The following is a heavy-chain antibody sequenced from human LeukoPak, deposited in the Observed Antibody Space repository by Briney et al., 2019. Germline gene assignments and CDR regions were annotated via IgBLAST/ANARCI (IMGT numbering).Heavy chain of an antibody. CDR3: ARARIAARPGYFDY. CDR1: GFTFSSYS. J-gene: IGHJ4*02. Sequence: PGGSLRLSCAASGFTFSSYSMNWVRQAPGKGLEWVSSISSSSSYIYYADSVKGRFTISRDNAKNSLYLQMNSLRAEDTAVYYCARARIAARPGYFDYWGQGTLVTVSS. D-gene: IGHD6-6*01. CDR2: ISSSSSYI. V-gene: IGHV3-21*01.